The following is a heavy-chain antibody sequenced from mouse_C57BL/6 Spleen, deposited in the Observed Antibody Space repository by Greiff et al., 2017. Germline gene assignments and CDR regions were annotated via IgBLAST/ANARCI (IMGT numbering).Heavy chain of an antibody. CDR2: INPSSGYT. J-gene: IGHJ2*01. Sequence: QVQLKESGAELARPGASVKMSCKASGYTFTSYTMHWVKQRPGQGLEWIGYINPSSGYTKYNQKFKDKATLTADKSSSTAYMQLSSLTSEDSAVYYCARDGRDYFDYWGQGTTLTVSS. V-gene: IGHV1-4*01. D-gene: IGHD1-1*01. CDR3: ARDGRDYFDY. CDR1: GYTFTSYT.